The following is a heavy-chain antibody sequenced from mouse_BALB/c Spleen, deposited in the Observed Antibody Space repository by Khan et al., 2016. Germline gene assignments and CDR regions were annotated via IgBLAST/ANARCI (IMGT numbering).Heavy chain of an antibody. D-gene: IGHD2-3*01. J-gene: IGHJ2*01. CDR3: AKLGDGYLYYFDY. CDR2: IWGGGST. V-gene: IGHV2-6-5*01. Sequence: VQLQESGPGLVAPSQSLSITCTVSGFSLTDYGVSWIRQPPGKGLEWLGVIWGGGSTYYNSALKSRLSISKDNSKSQVFLKMNSLQTDDTAMYYCAKLGDGYLYYFDYWGQGTTLTVSS. CDR1: GFSLTDYG.